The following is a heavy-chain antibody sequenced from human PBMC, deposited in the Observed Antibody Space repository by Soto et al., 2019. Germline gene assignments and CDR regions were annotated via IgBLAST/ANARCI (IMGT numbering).Heavy chain of an antibody. J-gene: IGHJ4*02. V-gene: IGHV3-21*01. CDR3: ARDIGQSSSWYLDLDY. CDR2: ISSSSSYI. CDR1: GFTFSSYS. D-gene: IGHD6-13*01. Sequence: PGGSLRLSCAASGFTFSSYSMNWVRQAPGKGLEWVSSISSSSSYIYYADSVKGRFTISRDNAKNSLYLQMNSLRAEDTAVYYCARDIGQSSSWYLDLDYWGQGTLVTVSS.